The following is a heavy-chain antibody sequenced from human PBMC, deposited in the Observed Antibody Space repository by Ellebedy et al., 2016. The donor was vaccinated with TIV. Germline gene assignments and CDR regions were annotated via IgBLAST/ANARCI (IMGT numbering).Heavy chain of an antibody. CDR1: GYTFSSCY. J-gene: IGHJ5*02. CDR3: ARTAVWQQLVLYFDP. CDR2: LNPNSGDT. V-gene: IGHV1-2*02. Sequence: AASVKVSCKASGYTFSSCYLHWVRQAPGQGLEWMGWLNPNSGDTHSAQKFQGRVTMTRDTSISTAYMELSRLTSDDTAVYYCARTAVWQQLVLYFDPWGQGTLVTVSS. D-gene: IGHD6-13*01.